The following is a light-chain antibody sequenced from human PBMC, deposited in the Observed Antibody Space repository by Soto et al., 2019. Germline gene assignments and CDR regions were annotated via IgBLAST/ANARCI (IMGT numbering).Light chain of an antibody. CDR1: QSVSRNY. J-gene: IGKJ3*01. V-gene: IGKV3-20*01. Sequence: EIVLTQSPGTLSLSPGERATLSCRASQSVSRNYLAWYQQKPGQTPRLLIWHASSRATGIPDRFSGRGSGTDFTLTISRLEPEDLAVYYCQQYARSPLTFGPGTKVHI. CDR3: QQYARSPLT. CDR2: HAS.